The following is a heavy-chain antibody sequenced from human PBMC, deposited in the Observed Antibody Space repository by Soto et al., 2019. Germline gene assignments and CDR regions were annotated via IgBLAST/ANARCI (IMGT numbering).Heavy chain of an antibody. D-gene: IGHD5-12*01. V-gene: IGHV1-69*13. CDR1: GGTFSSYA. CDR3: ARVWNSGYDFRWRPLGY. CDR2: IIPIFGTA. J-gene: IGHJ4*02. Sequence: GASVKVSCKASGGTFSSYAISWVRQAPGQGLEWMGGIIPIFGTANYAQRFQGRVTITADESTSTAYMELSSLRSEDTAVYYCARVWNSGYDFRWRPLGYWGQGTLVTVSS.